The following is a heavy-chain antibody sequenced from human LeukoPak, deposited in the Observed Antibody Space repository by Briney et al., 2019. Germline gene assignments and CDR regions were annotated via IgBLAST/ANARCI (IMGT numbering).Heavy chain of an antibody. CDR2: ISSIGSTI. J-gene: IGHJ4*02. CDR3: ARVTYGSGTYGAFDY. D-gene: IGHD3-10*01. CDR1: GFTFSDYY. Sequence: GGSLRLSCAASGFTFSDYYMSWIRQAPGKGLEWVSYISSIGSTIYYADSVKGRFTISRDNSKNTLYLQMNSLRAEDTAVYYCARVTYGSGTYGAFDYWGQGTLVTVSS. V-gene: IGHV3-11*01.